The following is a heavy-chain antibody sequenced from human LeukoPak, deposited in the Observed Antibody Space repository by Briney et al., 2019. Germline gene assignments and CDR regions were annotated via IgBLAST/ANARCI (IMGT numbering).Heavy chain of an antibody. Sequence: ASVRVSCRSSGYTFTNYDINWARQATGQGREWVGWIRAYNGNTNFAQEFQGRVTMTTDTSTSTANMELRSLRSDDTAVYYCASSHSGSFGDFDYWGQGTLVTVSS. D-gene: IGHD1-26*01. CDR2: IRAYNGNT. CDR1: GYTFTNYD. J-gene: IGHJ4*02. CDR3: ASSHSGSFGDFDY. V-gene: IGHV1-18*01.